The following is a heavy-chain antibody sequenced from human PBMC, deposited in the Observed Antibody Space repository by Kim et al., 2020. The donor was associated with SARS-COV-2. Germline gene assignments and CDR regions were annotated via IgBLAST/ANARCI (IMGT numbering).Heavy chain of an antibody. D-gene: IGHD3-3*01. J-gene: IGHJ4*02. Sequence: GGSLRLSCAASGFTFSSYGMHWVRQAPGKGLEWVAVISYDGSNKYYADSVKGRFTISRDNSKNTLYLQMNSLRAEDTAVYYCAKDGDFWSGYYMYYFDYWGQGTLVTVSS. V-gene: IGHV3-30*18. CDR3: AKDGDFWSGYYMYYFDY. CDR2: ISYDGSNK. CDR1: GFTFSSYG.